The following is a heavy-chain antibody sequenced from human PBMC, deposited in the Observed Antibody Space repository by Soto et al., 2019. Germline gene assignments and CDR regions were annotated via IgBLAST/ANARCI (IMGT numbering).Heavy chain of an antibody. J-gene: IGHJ4*02. Sequence: ASVKISCKASGYTVTSYDINWVRQATGQGLEWMGWMNPNSGNTNYAQKLQGRVTMTTDTSTSTAYMELRSLRSDDTAVYYCARDCISTSCYPLGGEDYWGQGTLVTVSS. CDR3: ARDCISTSCYPLGGEDY. D-gene: IGHD2-2*01. V-gene: IGHV1-18*01. CDR1: GYTVTSYD. CDR2: MNPNSGNT.